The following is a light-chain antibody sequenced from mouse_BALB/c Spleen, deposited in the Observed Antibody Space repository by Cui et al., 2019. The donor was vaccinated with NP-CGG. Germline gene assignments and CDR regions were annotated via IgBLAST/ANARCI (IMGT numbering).Light chain of an antibody. CDR1: TGAVTTSNY. J-gene: IGLJ1*01. V-gene: IGLV1*01. CDR3: ALWYSNHWV. Sequence: QAVVTQESALTTSPGETVTLTCRSSTGAVTTSNYANWVQEKPDHLFTVLIGGTNNRAPGIPARFSGSLIGDKAALTITGAQTEDEAIYFCALWYSNHWVFGGGTILTVL. CDR2: GTN.